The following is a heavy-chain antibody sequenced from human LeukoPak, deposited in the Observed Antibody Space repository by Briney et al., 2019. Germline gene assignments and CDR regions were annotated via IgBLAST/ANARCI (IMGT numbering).Heavy chain of an antibody. CDR3: ARSYCGGDCYWTIDY. D-gene: IGHD2-21*02. Sequence: ASVRVSCKASGYTFTGYYMHWVRQAPGQGLTWMGWINPNTGVTNYAQKFQGRVTMTRATSINTAYMELDRLTSDDTAIYYCARSYCGGDCYWTIDYWGQGTLVTVSS. CDR2: INPNTGVT. CDR1: GYTFTGYY. V-gene: IGHV1-2*02. J-gene: IGHJ4*02.